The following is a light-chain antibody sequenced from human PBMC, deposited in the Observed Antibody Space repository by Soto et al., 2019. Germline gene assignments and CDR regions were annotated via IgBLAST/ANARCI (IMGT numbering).Light chain of an antibody. CDR2: EVS. CDR1: SSDVGGYNY. Sequence: QSALTQPASVSGSPGQSITISCTGTSSDVGGYNYVSWYQQHPGKAPKLLIYEVSNRPSGVSNRFSGSKSGTMASLIISGLQAEDEADYFCCSYADGQTLAFGGGTKVTVL. J-gene: IGLJ2*01. V-gene: IGLV2-14*01. CDR3: CSYADGQTLA.